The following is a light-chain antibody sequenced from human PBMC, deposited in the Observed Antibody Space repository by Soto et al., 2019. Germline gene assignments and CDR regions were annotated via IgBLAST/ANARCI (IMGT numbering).Light chain of an antibody. J-gene: IGKJ2*01. V-gene: IGKV1-39*01. Sequence: DIPMTQSPCSLCASVGDRVTITCRSSQSISRYLCWYQQKPGNASKLLIYAASSLQSRAPSRFSGSGPGTDFTLTISSLPPEDFAPYYCQQSYSNPYTLAQRTTVDI. CDR3: QQSYSNPYT. CDR1: QSISRY. CDR2: AAS.